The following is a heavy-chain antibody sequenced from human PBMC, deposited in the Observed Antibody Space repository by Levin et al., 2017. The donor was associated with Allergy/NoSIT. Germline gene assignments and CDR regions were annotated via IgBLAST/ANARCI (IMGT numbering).Heavy chain of an antibody. CDR3: ARSLASYNDALDV. J-gene: IGHJ6*02. CDR1: GDSVSSNSAA. V-gene: IGHV6-1*01. CDR2: TYYRSIFLN. Sequence: SQTLSLTCAISGDSVSSNSAAWNWIRQSPSSGLEWLGRTYYRSIFLNDYALSVKSRLTINPDTSKNQFSLLLNSVTPEDTGVNVCARSLASYNDALDVWGQGTAVTVAS. D-gene: IGHD1-1*01.